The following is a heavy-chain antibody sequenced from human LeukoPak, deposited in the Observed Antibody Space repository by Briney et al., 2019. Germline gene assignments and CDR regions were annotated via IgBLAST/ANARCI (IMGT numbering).Heavy chain of an antibody. CDR3: ARVAVAGTPVPDY. CDR1: GFTFSDYY. D-gene: IGHD6-19*01. J-gene: IGHJ4*02. CDR2: ISSSSYT. Sequence: GGTLRLFRAASGFTFSDYYKSWIREAPGKGLVCVSYISSSSYTNYADSVKGRFTISRDNAKNSLYLQMNSLRAEDTAVYYCARVAVAGTPVPDYWGQGTLVTVSS. V-gene: IGHV3-11*05.